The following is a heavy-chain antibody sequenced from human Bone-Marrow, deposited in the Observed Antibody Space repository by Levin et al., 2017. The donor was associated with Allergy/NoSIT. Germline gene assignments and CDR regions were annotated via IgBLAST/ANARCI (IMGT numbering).Heavy chain of an antibody. V-gene: IGHV3-9*01. CDR2: ISWNSGSI. D-gene: IGHD6-19*01. J-gene: IGHJ4*02. CDR3: AKDINSGEQWLVRFFDY. Sequence: SLKISCAASGFTFDDYAMHWVRQAPGKGLEWVSGISWNSGSIGYADSVKGRFTISRDNAKNSLYLQMNSLRAEDTALYYCAKDINSGEQWLVRFFDYWGQGTLVTVSS. CDR1: GFTFDDYA.